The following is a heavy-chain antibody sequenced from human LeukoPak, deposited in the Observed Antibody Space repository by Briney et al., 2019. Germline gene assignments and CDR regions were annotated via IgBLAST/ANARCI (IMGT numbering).Heavy chain of an antibody. CDR1: GGTFSRFP. D-gene: IGHD4-11*01. CDR3: ARAQAADGNSYFDY. Sequence: SVKVSCKASGGTFSRFPFNWVRQAPGQGLEWVGRIIPILFMTNYAQKFQGRVTMTADTSTSTVYMELTSLRSDDTGVYYCARAQAADGNSYFDYWGQGTLVTVSS. J-gene: IGHJ4*02. CDR2: IIPILFMT. V-gene: IGHV1-69*04.